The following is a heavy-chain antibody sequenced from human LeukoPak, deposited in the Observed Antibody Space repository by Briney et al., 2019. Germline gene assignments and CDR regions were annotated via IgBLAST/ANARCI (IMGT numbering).Heavy chain of an antibody. Sequence: GASVKVSCKASGYTFTNYYMHWVRQAPGQGLEWMGIINPSGGSTNYAQKFQGRVTMTRDTSISTAYMELSRLRSDDTAVYYCARDEGYCSSTSCYSYFDYWGQGTLVTVSS. CDR1: GYTFTNYY. CDR2: INPSGGST. CDR3: ARDEGYCSSTSCYSYFDY. V-gene: IGHV1-46*01. D-gene: IGHD2-2*01. J-gene: IGHJ4*02.